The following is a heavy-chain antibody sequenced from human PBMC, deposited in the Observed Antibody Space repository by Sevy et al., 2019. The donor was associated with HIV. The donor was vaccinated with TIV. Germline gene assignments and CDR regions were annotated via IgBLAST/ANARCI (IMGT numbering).Heavy chain of an antibody. CDR3: AKDLGGGSNPFDY. Sequence: GGSLRLSCAASGCTFSSYAMSWVRQAPGKGLEWVSAICGSGGSTYYADSVKGRFTISRDNPKNTLYLQMISLRAEDTAVSYCAKDLGGGSNPFDYWRQGTLVTVSS. CDR2: ICGSGGST. V-gene: IGHV3-23*01. J-gene: IGHJ4*02. CDR1: GCTFSSYA. D-gene: IGHD1-26*01.